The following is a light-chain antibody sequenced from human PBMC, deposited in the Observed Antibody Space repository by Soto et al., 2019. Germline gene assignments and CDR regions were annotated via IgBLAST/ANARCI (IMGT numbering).Light chain of an antibody. CDR3: QQYGSSPLYT. CDR1: QSVSSSY. CDR2: GAS. V-gene: IGKV3-20*01. J-gene: IGKJ2*01. Sequence: EIVLTQSPGTLSLSPGERATLSCRASQSVSSSYLAWYQQKPGQAPRLLIYGASARATGIPDRFSGSGSGTDLHLSISRLEPEDFAVYYCQQYGSSPLYTFGQGTKLEIK.